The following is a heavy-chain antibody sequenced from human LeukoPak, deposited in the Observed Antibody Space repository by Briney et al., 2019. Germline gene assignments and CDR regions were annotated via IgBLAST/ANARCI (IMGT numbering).Heavy chain of an antibody. CDR1: GFTFSSYS. D-gene: IGHD2-2*01. J-gene: IGHJ6*03. CDR3: ARAGLAVVRAAARYYYYYYVDV. Sequence: GGSLRLSCAASGFTFSSYSMNWVRQAPGKGLGWVAKIKQDGSEKYYVDSVKGRFTIYRDNAKNSLYLQMNSLRAEETAVYYCARAGLAVVRAAARYYYYYYVDVWGKGTTVTVSS. CDR2: IKQDGSEK. V-gene: IGHV3-7*01.